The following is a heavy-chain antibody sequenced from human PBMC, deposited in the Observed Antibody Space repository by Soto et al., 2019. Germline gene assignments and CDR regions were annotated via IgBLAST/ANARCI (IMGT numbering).Heavy chain of an antibody. J-gene: IGHJ6*01. D-gene: IGHD3-3*01. CDR1: GGSISSSY. V-gene: IGHV4-59*08. CDR2: IYYSGST. Sequence: SETLSLTCSDSGGSISSSYWNWIRQPPGKGLEWIGYIYYSGSTHYNPSLKSRVTISVDTSKNQFSLKLNSVTAADTAVYYCARSQLVLRPNYYAMDVWGQGTTVT. CDR3: ARSQLVLRPNYYAMDV.